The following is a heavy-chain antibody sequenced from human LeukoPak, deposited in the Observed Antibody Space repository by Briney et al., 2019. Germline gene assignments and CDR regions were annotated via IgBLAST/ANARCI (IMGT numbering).Heavy chain of an antibody. D-gene: IGHD3-10*01. CDR1: GGTFSSYA. CDR2: IIPIFGTA. V-gene: IGHV1-69*06. J-gene: IGHJ4*02. CDR3: ARGPALVRGVITASGGDY. Sequence: SVKVSCKASGGTFSSYAISWVRQAPGQGLEWMGGIIPIFGTANYAQKFQGRVTITADKSTSTAYTELSSLRSEDTAVYYCARGPALVRGVITASGGDYWGQGVLVTVSS.